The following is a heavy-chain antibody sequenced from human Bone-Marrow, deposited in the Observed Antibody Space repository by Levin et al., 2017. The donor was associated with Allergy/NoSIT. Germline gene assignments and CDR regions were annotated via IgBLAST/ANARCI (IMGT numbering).Heavy chain of an antibody. D-gene: IGHD1-26*01. V-gene: IGHV3-23*01. J-gene: IGHJ4*02. CDR2: LLSNGATT. CDR1: RFTFNSYA. Sequence: GGSLRLSCADSRFTFNSYAMNWVRRAPGKGLEWVSTLLSNGATTYYAASVKGRFTISRDSSKNTLYLQVTSLRDDDTAIYYCARTVVHYYSDCWGQGTLVTVSS. CDR3: ARTVVHYYSDC.